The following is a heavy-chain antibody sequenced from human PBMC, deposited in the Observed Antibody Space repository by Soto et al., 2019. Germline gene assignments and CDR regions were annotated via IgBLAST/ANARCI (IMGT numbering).Heavy chain of an antibody. V-gene: IGHV3-9*01. D-gene: IGHD2-2*01. CDR3: AKGFCSSAKCYTYSYMDV. J-gene: IGHJ6*03. CDR1: GFSFDDYA. Sequence: EVQLVESGGGLVQPGRSLRLSCAASGFSFDDYAMHWVRQGPGKGLEWVSGVSWNSGTIVYADSVKGRFTISRDNAKNSRYLEMNSLGAEDTALYYCAKGFCSSAKCYTYSYMDVWGKGTTVTVSS. CDR2: VSWNSGTI.